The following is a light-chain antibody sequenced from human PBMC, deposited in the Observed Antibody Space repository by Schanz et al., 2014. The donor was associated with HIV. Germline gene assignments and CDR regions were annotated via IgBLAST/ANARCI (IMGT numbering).Light chain of an antibody. CDR1: SSNIGAGYD. CDR2: DDN. CDR3: QSFDRRVRGLL. Sequence: QSVLTQPPSLSGAPGQRVSLSCNGSSSNIGAGYDVHWYQQFPGTAPRLLIFDDNSRPSGVPDRFSGSKSGTSASLAITGLQADDEADYYCQSFDRRVRGLLFGGGTQLTVL. J-gene: IGLJ2*01. V-gene: IGLV1-40*01.